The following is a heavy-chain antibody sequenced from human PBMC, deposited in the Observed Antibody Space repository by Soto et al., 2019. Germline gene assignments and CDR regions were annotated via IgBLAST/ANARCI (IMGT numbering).Heavy chain of an antibody. CDR3: TTVAATPGIAAAGTGEYFDY. CDR1: GFTFSNAW. Sequence: GGSLRLSCAASGFTFSNAWMSWVRQAPGKGLEWVGRIKSKTDGGTTDYAAPVKGRFTISRDDSKNTLYLQMNSLKTEDTAVYYCTTVAATPGIAAAGTGEYFDYRGQGTLVTVSS. J-gene: IGHJ4*02. CDR2: IKSKTDGGTT. D-gene: IGHD6-13*01. V-gene: IGHV3-15*01.